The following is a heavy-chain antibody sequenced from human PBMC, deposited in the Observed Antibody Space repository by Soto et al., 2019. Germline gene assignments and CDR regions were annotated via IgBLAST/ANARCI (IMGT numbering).Heavy chain of an antibody. J-gene: IGHJ5*02. V-gene: IGHV1-69*06. D-gene: IGHD4-17*01. CDR3: ALGSDYLFDP. CDR2: IIPMSGRT. Sequence: QIQLVQSGAEVKKPGSSVKVSCKASGGTFSTYAISWVRQAPGQGLEWMGGIIPMSGRTTYARKFQDRVTITADKSTTTAYMELSSLRSEDTAVYYCALGSDYLFDPWGRGTLVTVSS. CDR1: GGTFSTYA.